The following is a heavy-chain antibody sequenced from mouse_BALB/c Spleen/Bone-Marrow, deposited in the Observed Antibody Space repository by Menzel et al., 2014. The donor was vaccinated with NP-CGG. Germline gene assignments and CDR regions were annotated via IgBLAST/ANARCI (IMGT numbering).Heavy chain of an antibody. J-gene: IGHJ4*01. CDR3: ASPLYYGLHYYAMDY. Sequence: EVKLMESGGGLVKPGGSLKLSCAASGFTFSSYAMSWVRRTPEKRLEWVASISSGGSTYYPDSVKGRFTISRDNARNILYLQMSSLRSEDTAMYYCASPLYYGLHYYAMDYWGQGTSVTVSS. D-gene: IGHD1-2*01. V-gene: IGHV5-6-5*01. CDR1: GFTFSSYA. CDR2: ISSGGST.